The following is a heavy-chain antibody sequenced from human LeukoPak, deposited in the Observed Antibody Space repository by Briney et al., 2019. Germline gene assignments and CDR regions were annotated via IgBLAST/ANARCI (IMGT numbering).Heavy chain of an antibody. CDR1: GGTFANYA. Sequence: ASVKVSCTASGGTFANYAISWVRKAPGQGLEWMGGIIPIFGTGHSAQKFQGRLTITADESTRTTYMELSSLRSEDTAVYYCAKGHDDFRQFDFWGQGTLVIVSS. CDR3: AKGHDDFRQFDF. CDR2: IIPIFGTG. D-gene: IGHD3-3*01. J-gene: IGHJ4*02. V-gene: IGHV1-69*01.